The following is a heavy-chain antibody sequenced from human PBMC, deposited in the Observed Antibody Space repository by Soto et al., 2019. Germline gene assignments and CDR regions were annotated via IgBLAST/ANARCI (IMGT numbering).Heavy chain of an antibody. CDR2: IYDSGTT. CDR1: GGVTSNYY. V-gene: IGHV4-59*13. Sequence: SETLSLTCSVAGGVTSNYYWSWIRQPPGKGLEWIGYIYDSGTTHYNPSLKSRVTISVDTSKSQFSLQLSSVTAADPAVYYCARGLTPATTPYDYWGPGTLVTVSS. D-gene: IGHD1-7*01. CDR3: ARGLTPATTPYDY. J-gene: IGHJ4*02.